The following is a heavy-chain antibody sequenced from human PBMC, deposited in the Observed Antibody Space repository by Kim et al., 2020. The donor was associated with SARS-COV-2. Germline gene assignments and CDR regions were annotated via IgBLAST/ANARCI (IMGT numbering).Heavy chain of an antibody. Sequence: SETLSLTCTVSGDFINSSTNYWGWIRQPPGKGLEWIGSIYYTGSTSYNPSLKSRVTISVDTSMNQFSLKLGSVTAADTAVYFCARHVGYYEYIWGSYSPHWGQGSLVTVSS. CDR2: IYYTGST. CDR1: GDFINSSTNY. CDR3: ARHVGYYEYIWGSYSPH. V-gene: IGHV4-39*01. D-gene: IGHD3-16*01. J-gene: IGHJ4*02.